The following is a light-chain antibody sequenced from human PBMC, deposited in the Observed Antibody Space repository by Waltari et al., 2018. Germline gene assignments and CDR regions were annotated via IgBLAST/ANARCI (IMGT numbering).Light chain of an antibody. CDR3: QQYGSVPYT. CDR1: ETVGSSY. Sequence: EIVLTQSPGTLSLSPGERATLSCRSSETVGSSYLAWFQQRPGLPPRLLIYGTSTRATGISDRFSGSGSGTDFTLTISRLEPEDSATFYCQQYGSVPYTFGQGTKLEIK. J-gene: IGKJ2*01. V-gene: IGKV3-20*01. CDR2: GTS.